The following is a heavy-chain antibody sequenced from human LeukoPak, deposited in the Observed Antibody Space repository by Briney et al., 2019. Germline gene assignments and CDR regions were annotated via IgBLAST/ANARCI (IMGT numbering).Heavy chain of an antibody. CDR3: ARGGGMRSWYDFDY. D-gene: IGHD6-13*01. V-gene: IGHV3-23*01. CDR2: ISATGGST. Sequence: PGGSLRLSCAASGFSFNSYAMSWVRQAPGKGLEWVSGISATGGSTYHADSVKGRFTFSRDNSKNTLYLQMNSLRAEDTAVYYCARGGGMRSWYDFDYWGQGTLVTVSS. CDR1: GFSFNSYA. J-gene: IGHJ4*02.